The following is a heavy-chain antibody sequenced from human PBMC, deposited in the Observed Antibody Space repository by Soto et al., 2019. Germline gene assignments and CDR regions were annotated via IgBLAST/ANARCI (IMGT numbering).Heavy chain of an antibody. D-gene: IGHD2-21*01. CDR2: IYWDDDK. J-gene: IGHJ3*02. CDR3: AHRPYCGTWHDAYDI. CDR1: GFSLSARGVG. Sequence: QITLKESGPTLVKPTETLTLTCTFSGFSLSARGVGVGWIRQPPGKALEWLAIIYWDDDKRYSPSLRTTFTITKDTSKNQVVLTMTNMDPVETATYFCAHRPYCGTWHDAYDIWGPGIMVTVSS. V-gene: IGHV2-5*02.